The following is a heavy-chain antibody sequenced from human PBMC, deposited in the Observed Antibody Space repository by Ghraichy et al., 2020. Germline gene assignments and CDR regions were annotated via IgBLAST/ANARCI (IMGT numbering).Heavy chain of an antibody. V-gene: IGHV3-23*01. CDR1: GFTFSTYP. CDR3: AKQALVGTTPARYVDF. D-gene: IGHD1-26*01. J-gene: IGHJ4*02. Sequence: GGSLRLSCAASGFTFSTYPMSWVRQAPGKGLDWVSAISGSGGTIVYADSVNGRFTISRDNSKNTLYWQMNSLRAEDTAVYYCAKQALVGTTPARYVDFWGQGTLVTVSS. CDR2: ISGSGGTI.